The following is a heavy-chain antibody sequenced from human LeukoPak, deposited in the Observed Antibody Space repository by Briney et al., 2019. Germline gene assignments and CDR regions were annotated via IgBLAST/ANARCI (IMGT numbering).Heavy chain of an antibody. Sequence: GGSLRLSYAASGFTFSSYEMNWVRQAPGKGLEWVSYISSSGSTIYYADSVKGRFTISRDNAKNSLYLQMNSLRAEDTAVYYCARALLVRGVSDAFDIWGQGTMVTVSS. V-gene: IGHV3-48*03. D-gene: IGHD3-10*01. CDR2: ISSSGSTI. CDR1: GFTFSSYE. CDR3: ARALLVRGVSDAFDI. J-gene: IGHJ3*02.